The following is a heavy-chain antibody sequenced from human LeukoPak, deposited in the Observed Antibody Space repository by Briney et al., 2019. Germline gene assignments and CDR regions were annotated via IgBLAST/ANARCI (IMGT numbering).Heavy chain of an antibody. CDR3: ARTIAAATRD. D-gene: IGHD6-13*01. CDR2: ISYDGSNK. CDR1: GFTFSSYG. V-gene: IGHV3-30*03. Sequence: PGGSLRLSCAASGFTFSSYGMHRVRQAPGTGREWVAVISYDGSNKYYADSVKGRFTISRDDSKNTLYLQMNSLRAEDTAVYYCARTIAAATRDWGQGTLVTVSS. J-gene: IGHJ4*02.